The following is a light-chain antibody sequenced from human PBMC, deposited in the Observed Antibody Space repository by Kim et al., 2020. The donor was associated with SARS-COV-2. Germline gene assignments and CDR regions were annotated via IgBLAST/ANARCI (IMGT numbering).Light chain of an antibody. CDR2: GAS. J-gene: IGKJ1*01. CDR3: QQYYGSPT. V-gene: IGKV3-20*01. CDR1: QRVSGSY. Sequence: LPPGESATLSCRASQRVSGSYLAWYQQKPGQAPRLLISGASTRATGIPDRFSGSGSGTDFTLAISRLEPEDSAVYYCQQYYGSPTFGQGTKVDIK.